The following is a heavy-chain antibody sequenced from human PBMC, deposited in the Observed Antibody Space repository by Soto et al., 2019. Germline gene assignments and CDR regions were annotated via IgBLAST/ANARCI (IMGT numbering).Heavy chain of an antibody. V-gene: IGHV1-3*01. Sequence: ASVKVSCKASGYTFTSYAVNWVRQAPGQRFEWMGWINASNGNTKYAQKFQGRVSMFGDKSTSTAYMELRSLRSDDTAVYYCATSYGSGSSPFAYWGQGTLVTVSS. D-gene: IGHD3-10*01. CDR3: ATSYGSGSSPFAY. CDR1: GYTFTSYA. CDR2: INASNGNT. J-gene: IGHJ4*02.